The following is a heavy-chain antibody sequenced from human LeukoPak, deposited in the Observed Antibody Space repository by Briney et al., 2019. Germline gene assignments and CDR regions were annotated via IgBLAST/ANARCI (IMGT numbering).Heavy chain of an antibody. J-gene: IGHJ4*02. Sequence: GGSLRLSCAASGFTFSSYWMNWVRQAPGRVLEWVSSISSSSSYIYYADSLKGRFTISRDNAKNSQYLQMNSLRAEDTAVYYCARYPWTNSDYDGFDYWGQGTLVTVSS. CDR2: ISSSSSYI. CDR1: GFTFSSYW. V-gene: IGHV3-21*01. D-gene: IGHD5-12*01. CDR3: ARYPWTNSDYDGFDY.